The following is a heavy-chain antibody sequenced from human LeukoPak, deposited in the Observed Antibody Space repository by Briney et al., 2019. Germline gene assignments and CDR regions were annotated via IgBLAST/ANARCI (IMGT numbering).Heavy chain of an antibody. Sequence: ASVKVSCKASGYTFTSYGISWVRQAPGQGLEWMGWINPNSGGTNYAQKFQGRVTITADKSTSTAYMELSSLRSEDTAVYYCARASVDYGDYRDYWGQGTLVTVSS. CDR3: ARASVDYGDYRDY. CDR2: INPNSGGT. J-gene: IGHJ4*02. D-gene: IGHD4-17*01. V-gene: IGHV1-18*01. CDR1: GYTFTSYG.